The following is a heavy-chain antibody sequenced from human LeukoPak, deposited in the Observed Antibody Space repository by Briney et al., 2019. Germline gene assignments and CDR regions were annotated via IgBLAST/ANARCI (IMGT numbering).Heavy chain of an antibody. CDR1: GYTFTTYD. D-gene: IGHD2-15*01. V-gene: IGHV1-8*01. CDR3: ARGLVVLAATSWAFDI. CDR2: MNPNSGNT. Sequence: ASVKVSCKASGYTFTTYDINWVRQTTGQGLEWMGWMNPNSGNTGYAQKFQGRVTMTRNTSISTAYMELSSLRSEDTAVYYCARGLVVLAATSWAFDIWGHGTMVTVSS. J-gene: IGHJ3*02.